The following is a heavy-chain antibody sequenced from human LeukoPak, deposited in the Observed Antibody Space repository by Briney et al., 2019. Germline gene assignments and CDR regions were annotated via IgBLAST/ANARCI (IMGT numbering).Heavy chain of an antibody. Sequence: PSETLSLTCTVSRGSITTYYWSWIRQPPGKGLEWIGSIYHSGSTNYNPSLRSRVTMSVDTSKNQFSLKLSSVTAADTAVYYCAASLDTAMVVFDYWGQGTLVTVPS. CDR1: RGSITTYY. CDR3: AASLDTAMVVFDY. V-gene: IGHV4-59*08. D-gene: IGHD5-18*01. CDR2: IYHSGST. J-gene: IGHJ4*02.